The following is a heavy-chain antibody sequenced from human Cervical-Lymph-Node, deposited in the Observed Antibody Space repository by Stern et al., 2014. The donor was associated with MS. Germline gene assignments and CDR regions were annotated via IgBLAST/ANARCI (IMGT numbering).Heavy chain of an antibody. J-gene: IGHJ6*02. D-gene: IGHD3-3*01. CDR2: IYYSGST. CDR1: GGSINSYY. V-gene: IGHV4-59*01. Sequence: QVQLVESGPGLVKPSETLSLTCTVSGGSINSYYWSWIRQPPGKALEWIGYIYYSGSTNYNPSLKSRVTMSVDTSKNQISLKLSSVNAADTAVYYCARSLWSGTNYYSYYGMDVWGQGTTVTVSS. CDR3: ARSLWSGTNYYSYYGMDV.